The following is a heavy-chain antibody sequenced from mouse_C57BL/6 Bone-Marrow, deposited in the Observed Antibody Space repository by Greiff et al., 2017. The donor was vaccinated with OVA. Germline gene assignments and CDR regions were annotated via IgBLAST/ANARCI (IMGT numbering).Heavy chain of an antibody. J-gene: IGHJ3*01. Sequence: QVQLQQPGAELVRPGSSVKLSCKASGYTFTSYWMHWVKQRPIQGLEWIGNIDPSDSDTHYNQKFKDKATLTVDKSSGTAYMQLSSLTSEDYAVYYCARWGTWFAYWGQGTLVTVSA. CDR3: ARWGTWFAY. V-gene: IGHV1-52*01. CDR2: IDPSDSDT. CDR1: GYTFTSYW.